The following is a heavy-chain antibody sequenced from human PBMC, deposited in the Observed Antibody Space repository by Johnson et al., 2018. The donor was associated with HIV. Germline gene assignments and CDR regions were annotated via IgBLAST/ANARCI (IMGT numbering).Heavy chain of an antibody. J-gene: IGHJ3*02. CDR2: INWNGGST. CDR1: GFTVSSNY. Sequence: VQQVESGGGLVQPGGSLRLSCAASGFTVSSNYMSWVRQAPGKGLEWVSGINWNGGSTGYADSVKGRFTISRDNAKTSLYLQMNSLRAEDTALYYCQGDSGSYHGNDAFDIWGQGTMVTVSS. D-gene: IGHD1-26*01. V-gene: IGHV3-20*04. CDR3: QGDSGSYHGNDAFDI.